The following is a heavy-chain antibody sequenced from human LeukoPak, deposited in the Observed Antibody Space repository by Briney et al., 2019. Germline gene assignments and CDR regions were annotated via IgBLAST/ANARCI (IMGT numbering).Heavy chain of an antibody. CDR2: FDPEDGET. CDR3: ATDPSGWYVFDY. Sequence: ASVKVSCKVSGYTLTGLSMHWVRQAPGKGLEWMGGFDPEDGETIYAQRFRGRVTMTEDTPTDTAYMELSSLRSEDTAVYYCATDPSGWYVFDYWGQGTLVTVSS. J-gene: IGHJ4*02. CDR1: GYTLTGLS. V-gene: IGHV1-24*01. D-gene: IGHD6-19*01.